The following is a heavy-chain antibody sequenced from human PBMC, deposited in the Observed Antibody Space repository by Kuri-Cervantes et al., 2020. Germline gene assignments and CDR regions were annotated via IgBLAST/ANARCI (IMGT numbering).Heavy chain of an antibody. CDR2: INLSGGNT. J-gene: IGHJ5*02. D-gene: IGHD6-13*01. CDR3: ARGGAAAGTTRAAGWFDP. Sequence: ASVKVSCKASGYTFSGYYTHWVRQAPGQGLEWVGTINLSGGNTYYAHKYEGRVTMTRDTSTSTAYMELRSLRSDDTAVYYCARGGAAAGTTRAAGWFDPWGQGTLVTVSS. V-gene: IGHV1-46*01. CDR1: GYTFSGYY.